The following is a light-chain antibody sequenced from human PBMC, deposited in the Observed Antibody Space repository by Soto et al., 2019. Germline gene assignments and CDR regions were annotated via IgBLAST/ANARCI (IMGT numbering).Light chain of an antibody. Sequence: EIVFTQSPGTLSLSPGGRATLSCRASQSVSSNYLAWFQQKPGQAPRLVIYGASSRATGIPDRFSGSASGTDFTLTISRXEPEDFAVYYCQQYGSTPYTFGQGTRLEIK. V-gene: IGKV3-20*01. CDR1: QSVSSNY. CDR3: QQYGSTPYT. J-gene: IGKJ5*01. CDR2: GAS.